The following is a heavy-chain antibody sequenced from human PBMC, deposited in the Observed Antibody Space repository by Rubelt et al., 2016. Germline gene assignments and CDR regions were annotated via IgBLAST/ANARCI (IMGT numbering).Heavy chain of an antibody. D-gene: IGHD2-21*02. CDR1: GYTFTTYA. Sequence: QVQLVQSGSELKKPGASVKVSCKTSGYTFTTYAMNWVRQAPGQGLEWMGWINTNTGNPTYAQGFTGRFVFSLDTSVSTAYLQISSLKAEDTAVYYWAGRPYGDPPPYYYYYGMDVWGQGTTVTVSS. V-gene: IGHV7-4-1*02. CDR2: INTNTGNP. CDR3: AGRPYGDPPPYYYYYGMDV. J-gene: IGHJ6*02.